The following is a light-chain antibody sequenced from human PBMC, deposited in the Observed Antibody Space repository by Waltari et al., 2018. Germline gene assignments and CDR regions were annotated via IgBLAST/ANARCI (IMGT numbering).Light chain of an antibody. J-gene: IGLJ2*01. CDR1: GPNIGAGYD. CDR2: GNN. V-gene: IGLV1-40*01. Sequence: QSALTQPPSVSGAPGPRVTISCTGSGPNIGAGYDVHWYQQFPGTAPKLLLYGNNNRPSGVPDRFSASKTGTSASLAITGLQAEDEADYYCQSYDRSLSVVFGGGTKLTVL. CDR3: QSYDRSLSVV.